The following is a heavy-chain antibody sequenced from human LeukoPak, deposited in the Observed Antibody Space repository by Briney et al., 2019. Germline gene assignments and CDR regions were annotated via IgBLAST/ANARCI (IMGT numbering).Heavy chain of an antibody. CDR2: IAHHGNNK. CDR1: GFTFSNYA. D-gene: IGHD2-8*02. Sequence: PGGSLRLSCAASGFTFSNYAMHWVRQGLGKGLEWVAYIAHHGNNKYYVDSVKGRFTISRDNSKKTLYLQMDSLRADDTAVYYCAKDGSWSCTDWGQGTLVTVSS. CDR3: AKDGSWSCTD. J-gene: IGHJ4*02. V-gene: IGHV3-30*02.